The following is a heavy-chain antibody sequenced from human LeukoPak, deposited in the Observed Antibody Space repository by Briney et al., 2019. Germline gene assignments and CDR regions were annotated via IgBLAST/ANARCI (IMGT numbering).Heavy chain of an antibody. CDR1: GFIFSNYG. CDR3: ARGTTVVTGEFDY. V-gene: IGHV3-23*01. CDR2: ISASGSAT. D-gene: IGHD4-23*01. J-gene: IGHJ4*02. Sequence: PGGSLRLSCAASGFIFSNYGMNWVRQAPGKGLEWVAAISASGSATSYADSVRGRFTISRENAKNSLYLQMNSLRAEDTAVYYCARGTTVVTGEFDYWGQGTLVTVSS.